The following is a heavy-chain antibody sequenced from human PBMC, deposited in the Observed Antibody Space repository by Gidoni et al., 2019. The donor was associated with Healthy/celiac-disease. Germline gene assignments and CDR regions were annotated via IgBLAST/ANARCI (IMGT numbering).Heavy chain of an antibody. V-gene: IGHV3-33*01. J-gene: IGHJ6*02. D-gene: IGHD2-2*02. CDR2: IWYDGSNK. CDR3: ARDLGYCSSTSCYNIYYYYYGMDV. Sequence: QVQLVESGGGVVQPGRSLRLSCAASGFPFSSYGMHWVRQAPGKGLEWVAVIWYDGSNKYYADSVKGRFTISRDNSKNTLYLQMNSLRAEDTAVYYCARDLGYCSSTSCYNIYYYYYGMDVWGQGTTVTVSS. CDR1: GFPFSSYG.